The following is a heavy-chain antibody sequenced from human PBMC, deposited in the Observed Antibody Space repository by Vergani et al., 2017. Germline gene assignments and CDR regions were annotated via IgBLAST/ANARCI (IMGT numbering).Heavy chain of an antibody. CDR3: SRTTIYGVLRWFDP. V-gene: IGHV4-59*01. CDR1: GGSISSYY. J-gene: IGHJ5*02. Sequence: QVQLQESGPGLVKPSETLSLTCTVSGGSISSYYWCWIRQPPGKGLEWIGYIYFSGSTNYNPSLTSRVTISVDTSKNQFSLKLSSVTAADTAVYYCSRTTIYGVLRWFDPWGQGTLVTVSS. D-gene: IGHD3-3*01. CDR2: IYFSGST.